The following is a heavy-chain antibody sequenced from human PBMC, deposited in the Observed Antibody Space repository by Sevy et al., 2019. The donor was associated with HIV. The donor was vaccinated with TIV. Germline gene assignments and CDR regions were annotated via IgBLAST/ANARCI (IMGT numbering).Heavy chain of an antibody. CDR3: AREGCSKPHDY. J-gene: IGHJ4*02. V-gene: IGHV3-23*01. CDR1: GFTFSSYA. CDR2: FSFGCGKI. D-gene: IGHD3-10*02. Sequence: GSLRLSCAASGFTFSSYAMSWVRQAPGKGLEWVSTFSFGCGKINYADSVKGRFTISRDNSKNTLYLQMHSLGAEDTAVYYCAREGCSKPHDYWGQGTLVTVSS.